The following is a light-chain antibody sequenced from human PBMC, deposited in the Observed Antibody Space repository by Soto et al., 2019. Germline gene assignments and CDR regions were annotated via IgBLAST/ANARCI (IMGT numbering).Light chain of an antibody. V-gene: IGLV2-11*01. J-gene: IGLJ1*01. CDR1: SSDVGDYNY. CDR2: DVS. CDR3: CSYAGSPYV. Sequence: QSVLAQRRSGSGSPGQSVAISCTGTSSDVGDYNYVSWYQQHPGKAPKVTIYDVSKRPSGVPDRFSGSKSGNTASLTISGLQAEDEADYYCCSYAGSPYVFGTGTKVTVL.